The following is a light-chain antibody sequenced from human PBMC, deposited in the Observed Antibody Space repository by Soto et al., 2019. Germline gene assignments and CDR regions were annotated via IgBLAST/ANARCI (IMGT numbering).Light chain of an antibody. J-gene: IGKJ5*01. CDR2: GAS. V-gene: IGKV3-20*01. Sequence: DIVLTQSPGTLSLSPGERATLSCRASQSVTSSYLAWYQHKPGQAPRLLIYGASSRATGIPDRFSGSGSGTDFTLTISRLQPEYFAVYFCQQYGALPRFGQGTRLEIK. CDR1: QSVTSSY. CDR3: QQYGALPR.